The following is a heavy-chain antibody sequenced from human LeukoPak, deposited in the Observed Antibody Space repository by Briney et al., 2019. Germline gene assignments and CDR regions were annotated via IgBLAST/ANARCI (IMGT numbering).Heavy chain of an antibody. CDR2: IIPIFGTA. J-gene: IGHJ4*02. Sequence: SVKVSCKASGGTFSSYAISWVRQAPGQGLEWMGGIIPIFGTANYAQKFQGRVTITADESTSTAYMELSSLRSEDTAVYYCARSTMGATDFDYWGQGTPVTVSS. D-gene: IGHD1-26*01. CDR3: ARSTMGATDFDY. CDR1: GGTFSSYA. V-gene: IGHV1-69*13.